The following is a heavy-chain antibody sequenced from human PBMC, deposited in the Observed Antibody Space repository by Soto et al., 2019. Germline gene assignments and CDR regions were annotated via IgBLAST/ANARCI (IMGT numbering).Heavy chain of an antibody. V-gene: IGHV1-69*12. CDR2: ITPLFGTA. J-gene: IGHJ2*01. CDR3: AQTLGLAVAGPGRVDL. CDR1: GGTFSNYA. Sequence: QVQLVQSGAEVKKPGSSVKVSCKASGGTFSNYAISWVRQAPGQGLEWMGGITPLFGTANYAQNFQGRVTITADESTTTAYMELSSLKSEDTAVYYCAQTLGLAVAGPGRVDLWGRGTLITVSS. D-gene: IGHD6-19*01.